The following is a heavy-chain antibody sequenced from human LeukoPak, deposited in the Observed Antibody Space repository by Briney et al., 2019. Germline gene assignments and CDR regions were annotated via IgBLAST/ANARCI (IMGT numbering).Heavy chain of an antibody. V-gene: IGHV3-20*04. J-gene: IGHJ4*02. CDR1: GFTFDDYG. Sequence: GGSLRLSCAASGFTFDDYGMSWVRQAPGKGLEWVSGINWNGGSTGYADSVKGRFTISRDNAKNSLYLQMNSLRAEDTALYYRARALIYYYDSSGYYFDYWGQGTLVTVSS. CDR2: INWNGGST. CDR3: ARALIYYYDSSGYYFDY. D-gene: IGHD3-22*01.